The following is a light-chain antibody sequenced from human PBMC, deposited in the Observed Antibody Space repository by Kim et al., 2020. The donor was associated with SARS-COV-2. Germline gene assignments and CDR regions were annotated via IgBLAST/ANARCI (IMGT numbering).Light chain of an antibody. CDR1: PSIDTW. CDR2: DAS. J-gene: IGKJ1*01. CDR3: QQYMTYSWM. V-gene: IGKV1-5*01. Sequence: DRVTITCRASPSIDTWLAWYQQKPGKAPKLLIYDASSLERGVPSRFSGSGSAAEFTFTITSLQPDDFAAYFCQQYMTYSWMLGQVIKV.